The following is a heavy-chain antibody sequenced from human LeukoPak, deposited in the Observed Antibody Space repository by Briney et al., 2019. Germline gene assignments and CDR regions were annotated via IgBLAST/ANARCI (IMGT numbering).Heavy chain of an antibody. CDR2: ISYDGSNK. CDR3: AKDRRQWLALDAFDI. V-gene: IGHV3-30*18. Sequence: PGGSRRLSCAASGFTFSSYGMHWVRQAPGKGLEWVAVISYDGSNKYYADSVKGRFTISRDNSKNTLYLQMNSLRAEDTAVYYCAKDRRQWLALDAFDIWGQGTMVTVSS. J-gene: IGHJ3*02. D-gene: IGHD6-19*01. CDR1: GFTFSSYG.